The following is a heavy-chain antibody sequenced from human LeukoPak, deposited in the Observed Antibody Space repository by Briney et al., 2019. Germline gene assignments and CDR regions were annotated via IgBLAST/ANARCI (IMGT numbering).Heavy chain of an antibody. CDR2: IKQDGSEK. J-gene: IGHJ4*02. V-gene: IGHV3-7*05. CDR3: ASTQTFDY. CDR1: GFTFSNYW. Sequence: GGSLRLSCAASGFTFSNYWMSWVRQAPGKGLEWVANIKQDGSEKYYADSVKGRFTISRDNAKSSLYLQLNSLRVEDTAVYHCASTQTFDYWGQGTLVTVPS.